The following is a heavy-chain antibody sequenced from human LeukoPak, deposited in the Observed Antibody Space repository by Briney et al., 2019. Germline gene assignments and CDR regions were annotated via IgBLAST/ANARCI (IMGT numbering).Heavy chain of an antibody. D-gene: IGHD2-2*01. V-gene: IGHV3-23*01. CDR1: GFTFSNYA. Sequence: GGSLRLSCAASGFTFSNYAMSWVRQAPGKGLEWVSAISGGGGTTYYTDSVKGRFTISRDNSKNTLYLQMNSLRAEDTAVYYCAHGAMYQLDYWGQGTLVTVSS. CDR3: AHGAMYQLDY. J-gene: IGHJ4*02. CDR2: ISGGGGTT.